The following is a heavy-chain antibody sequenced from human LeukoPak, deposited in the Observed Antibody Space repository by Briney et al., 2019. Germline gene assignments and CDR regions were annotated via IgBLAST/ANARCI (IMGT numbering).Heavy chain of an antibody. D-gene: IGHD1-26*01. Sequence: SETLSLTCTVSGGSISSSSYYWGWIRQPPGKGLEWIGSIYYSGSTYYNPSLKSRVTISVDTSKNQFSLKLSSVTAADTAVYYCARDSGSYYDWYFDLWGRGTLVTVSS. J-gene: IGHJ2*01. V-gene: IGHV4-39*07. CDR2: IYYSGST. CDR3: ARDSGSYYDWYFDL. CDR1: GGSISSSSYY.